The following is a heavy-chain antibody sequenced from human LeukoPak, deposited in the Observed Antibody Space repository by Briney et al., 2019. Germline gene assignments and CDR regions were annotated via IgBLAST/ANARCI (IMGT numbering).Heavy chain of an antibody. CDR3: AREDAGGTYSFDY. CDR1: GFNVSSNF. CDR2: IYTSGIT. V-gene: IGHV3-66*01. D-gene: IGHD1-26*01. J-gene: IGHJ4*02. Sequence: SGGSLRLSCAVSGFNVSSNFMSWVRQAPGKGPEWVSVIYTSGITYYADSVRGRFTISRDNSKNTLYLQMDSLTAEDTAVYYCAREDAGGTYSFDYWGQGTLVTVSS.